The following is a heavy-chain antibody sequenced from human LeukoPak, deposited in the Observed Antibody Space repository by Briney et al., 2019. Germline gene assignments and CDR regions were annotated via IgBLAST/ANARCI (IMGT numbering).Heavy chain of an antibody. D-gene: IGHD3-9*01. Sequence: ASVKVSCKASGYTFTGYYMHWVRQAPGQGLEWMGWINPNSGGTNYAQKFQGRVTMTRDTSISTAYMELSSLRSEDTVVYYSASGIRYFDWLLDYWGQGTLVTVSS. CDR2: INPNSGGT. CDR3: ASGIRYFDWLLDY. J-gene: IGHJ4*02. CDR1: GYTFTGYY. V-gene: IGHV1-2*02.